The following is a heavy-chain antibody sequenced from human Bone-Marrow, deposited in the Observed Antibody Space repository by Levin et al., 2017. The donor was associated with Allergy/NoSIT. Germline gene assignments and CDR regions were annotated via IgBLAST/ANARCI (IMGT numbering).Heavy chain of an antibody. CDR1: GFTVSSNY. Sequence: GESLKISCVASGFTVSSNYMNWVRQAPGKGLEWVSVIYSGGSTYYADSVKGSFTISRDNSKNTLYLHMSSLRAEDTAVYYCATDRAYCSNTTCYLPDAFDIWGQGTMVTVSS. CDR3: ATDRAYCSNTTCYLPDAFDI. J-gene: IGHJ3*02. D-gene: IGHD2-2*01. V-gene: IGHV3-66*01. CDR2: IYSGGST.